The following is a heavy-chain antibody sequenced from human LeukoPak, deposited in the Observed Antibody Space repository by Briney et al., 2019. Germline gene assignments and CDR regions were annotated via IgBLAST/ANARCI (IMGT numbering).Heavy chain of an antibody. CDR1: GFTFDDYA. D-gene: IGHD3-10*01. J-gene: IGHJ6*02. CDR3: AKTKWFGELAYYYYGMDV. V-gene: IGHV3-43*02. CDR2: ISGDGGST. Sequence: PGGSLRLSCAASGFTFDDYAMHWVRQAPGKGLEWVSLISGDGGSTYYADSVKGRFIISSDNSKNSLYLQMNSLRTEDTALYYCAKTKWFGELAYYYYGMDVWGQGTTVTVSS.